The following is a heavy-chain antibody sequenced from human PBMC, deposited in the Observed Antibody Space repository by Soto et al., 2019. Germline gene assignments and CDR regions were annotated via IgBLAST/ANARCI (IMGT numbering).Heavy chain of an antibody. V-gene: IGHV4-4*02. D-gene: IGHD3-16*01. Sequence: PSENLSLTCAVSGGSISSSNWWTWVRQPPGKGLEWIGQIYHSGSTKYNPSLKSRVTISVDKSKNQFSLEVTSVTAADTAVYYCASACLRFRGGLNYCYYYSGMDVWGQGTTVTVSS. J-gene: IGHJ6*02. CDR1: GGSISSSNW. CDR2: IYHSGST. CDR3: ASACLRFRGGLNYCYYYSGMDV.